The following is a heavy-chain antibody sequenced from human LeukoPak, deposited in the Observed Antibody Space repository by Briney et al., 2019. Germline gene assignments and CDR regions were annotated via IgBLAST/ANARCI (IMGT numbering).Heavy chain of an antibody. CDR2: IRDTGET. V-gene: IGHV3-66*03. J-gene: IGHJ5*02. CDR3: AREMARDYSDSYGYYLEDSWFDP. Sequence: GGSLRLSCAASEFIVSNYYMSWVRQAPGKGLEWVSLIRDTGETFYIDSVKGRFTISRDDSKNTVYLQMKRLRVEDTAVYYCAREMARDYSDSYGYYLEDSWFDPWGQGTLVTVSS. CDR1: EFIVSNYY. D-gene: IGHD3-22*01.